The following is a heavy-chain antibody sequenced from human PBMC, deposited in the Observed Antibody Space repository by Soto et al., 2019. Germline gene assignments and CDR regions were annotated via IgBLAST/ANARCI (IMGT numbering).Heavy chain of an antibody. CDR3: ASGKGGVYDSWSGYYALAFDI. V-gene: IGHV1-8*01. J-gene: IGHJ3*02. CDR1: GYTFTSYD. Sequence: GASVKVSCKASGYTFTSYDINWVRQATGQGLEWKGWMNPNSGNTGYAQKFQGKVTITRNTSISTANMELSSLRSEDTAVYYCASGKGGVYDSWSGYYALAFDIWGQGTMVTVSS. CDR2: MNPNSGNT. D-gene: IGHD3-3*01.